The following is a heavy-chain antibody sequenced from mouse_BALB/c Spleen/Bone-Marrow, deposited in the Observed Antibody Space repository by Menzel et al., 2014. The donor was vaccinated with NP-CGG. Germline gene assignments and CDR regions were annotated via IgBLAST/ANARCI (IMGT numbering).Heavy chain of an antibody. J-gene: IGHJ4*01. V-gene: IGHV1-14*01. D-gene: IGHD2-3*01. CDR3: ARRWLPYAMDY. CDR2: LSPYNDGT. Sequence: QLQQSGPSLVHPVASVKMSCKASGYTFTIYIIHWGKRTPGQSLAGTGYLSPYNDGTKYNEKFKGKATLTSDKSSSTAYMELSSLTSEDSAVDYCARRWLPYAMDYWGQGTSVTVSS. CDR1: GYTFTIYI.